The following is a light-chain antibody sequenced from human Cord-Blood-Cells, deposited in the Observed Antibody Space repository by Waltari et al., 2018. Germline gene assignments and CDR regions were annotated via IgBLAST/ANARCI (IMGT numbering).Light chain of an antibody. CDR3: YSAADNKGV. Sequence: SYELTQPSSVSVSPGQTARLTCSGDVLAKKYARWFQQKPGQAPVLVIYKDSERPSGIPERFSGSSSGTTVTLTISGAQVEDEADYYCYSAADNKGVFGGGTKLTVL. V-gene: IGLV3-27*01. CDR2: KDS. CDR1: VLAKKY. J-gene: IGLJ3*02.